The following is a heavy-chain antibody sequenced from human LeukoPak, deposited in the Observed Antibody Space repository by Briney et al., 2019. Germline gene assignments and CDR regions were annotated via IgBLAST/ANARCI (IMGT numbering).Heavy chain of an antibody. D-gene: IGHD3-22*01. V-gene: IGHV4-39*01. CDR3: ASQPYYDSSGYYFY. CDR2: IYYSGST. J-gene: IGHJ4*02. CDR1: GGSTSSTGYN. Sequence: SETLPLTCTVSGGSTSSTGYNWGWIRQPPGKGLEWIGSIYYSGSTFYNPSLKSRVTISINTSKNQYSLKLSSVTAADTAVYYCASQPYYDSSGYYFYWGQGTLVTVSS.